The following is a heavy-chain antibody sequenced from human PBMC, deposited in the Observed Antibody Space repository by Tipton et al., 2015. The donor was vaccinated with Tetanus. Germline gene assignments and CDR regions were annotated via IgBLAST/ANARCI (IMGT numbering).Heavy chain of an antibody. J-gene: IGHJ3*02. CDR1: GGSVSSGSYY. D-gene: IGHD3-10*01. CDR2: ILYGGST. CDR3: ARWGVASGSTNLYAFDI. V-gene: IGHV4-61*01. Sequence: TLSLTCTVSGGSVSSGSYYWSWVRQPPGKGLEYIGYILYGGSTHYNPSLKSRLTMSVDTSKNQFSLKMSSVTAADTAVYYCARWGVASGSTNLYAFDIWGQGTMVSVSS.